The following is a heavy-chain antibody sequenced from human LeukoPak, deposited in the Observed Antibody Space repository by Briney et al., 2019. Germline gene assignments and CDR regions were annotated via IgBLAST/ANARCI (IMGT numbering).Heavy chain of an antibody. J-gene: IGHJ5*02. Sequence: ASVKVSYKASGYTFTGYYMHWVRQAPGQGLEWMGWINPNSGGTNYAQKFQGRVTMTRDTSISTAYMELSRLRSGDTAVYYCARDYPIAAAGRLFDPWGQGTLVTVSS. CDR2: INPNSGGT. V-gene: IGHV1-2*02. CDR3: ARDYPIAAAGRLFDP. CDR1: GYTFTGYY. D-gene: IGHD6-13*01.